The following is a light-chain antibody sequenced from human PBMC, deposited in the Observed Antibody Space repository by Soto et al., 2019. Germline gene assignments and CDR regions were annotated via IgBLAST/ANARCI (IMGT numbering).Light chain of an antibody. CDR2: DVS. V-gene: IGLV2-14*01. J-gene: IGLJ1*01. CDR3: SSYTSSSTLYV. CDR1: SSDVGGYNY. Sequence: QSALTQPASVSGSPRQSITISCTGTSSDVGGYNYVSWYQQHPGKAPKFMIYDVSNRPSGVSNRFSGSKSGNTASLTISGLQAEDEADYYCSSYTSSSTLYVFGTGTKVTVL.